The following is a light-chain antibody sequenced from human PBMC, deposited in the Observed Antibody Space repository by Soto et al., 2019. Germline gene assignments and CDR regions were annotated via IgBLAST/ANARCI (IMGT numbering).Light chain of an antibody. CDR3: QQYNNWPRT. J-gene: IGKJ1*01. CDR2: GAS. CDR1: QSVSSN. V-gene: IGKV3-15*01. Sequence: IVLTQSPATLSLSPGKRATLYCRASQSVSSNLAWYQQKPGQAPRLLFYGASTRATGIPARFSGGGSGTEFTLTISSLQSEDFAVYYCQQYNNWPRTFGQGTKV.